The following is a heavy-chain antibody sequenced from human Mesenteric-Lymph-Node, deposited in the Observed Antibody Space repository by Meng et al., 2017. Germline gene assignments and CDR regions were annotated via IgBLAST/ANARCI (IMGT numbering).Heavy chain of an antibody. D-gene: IGHD3-9*01. V-gene: IGHV3-48*03. CDR2: ISSSGSTI. J-gene: IGHJ5*02. CDR1: GFTFSSYE. CDR3: ATILEGLRYFDWNWFDP. Sequence: GESLKISCAASGFTFSSYEMNWVRQAPGKGLEWVSYISSSGSTIYYADSVKGRFTISRDNAKNSLYLQMNRLRAEDTAVYYCATILEGLRYFDWNWFDPWGQGTLVTVSS.